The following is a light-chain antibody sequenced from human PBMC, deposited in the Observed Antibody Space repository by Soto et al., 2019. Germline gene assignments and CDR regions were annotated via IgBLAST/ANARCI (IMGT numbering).Light chain of an antibody. J-gene: IGKJ4*01. CDR2: GAS. Sequence: EIVMTQSPATLSVSPGERATLSCRASQSVSNNLAWYQQRPGQAPRLLIYGASTRATGIPARFSGTGSETEFTLTINSLQSEDFAIYYCQQYNKWPPVTFGGGTKVEIK. CDR1: QSVSNN. V-gene: IGKV3-15*01. CDR3: QQYNKWPPVT.